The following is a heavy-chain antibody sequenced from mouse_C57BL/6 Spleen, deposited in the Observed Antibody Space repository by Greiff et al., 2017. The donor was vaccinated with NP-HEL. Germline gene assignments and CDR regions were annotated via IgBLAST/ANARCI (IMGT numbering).Heavy chain of an antibody. V-gene: IGHV1-64*01. J-gene: IGHJ2*01. D-gene: IGHD1-1*01. CDR1: GYTFTSYW. CDR2: IHPNSGST. Sequence: QVQLQQPGAELVKPGASVKLSCKASGYTFTSYWMHWVKQRPGQGLEWIGMIHPNSGSTNYNEKFKSKATLTVDKSSSTAYMQLSSLTSEDSAVYYCASITPVVETHDYWGHGTPLTVSP. CDR3: ASITPVVETHDY.